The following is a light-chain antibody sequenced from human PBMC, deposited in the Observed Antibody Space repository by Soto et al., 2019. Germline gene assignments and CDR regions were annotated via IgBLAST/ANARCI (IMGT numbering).Light chain of an antibody. Sequence: DIQMTQSPSTLSASVGDRVTISCRASKDISNFLAWYQHKPGKATKLLIYDASTLQTGVPSRFRGSGFGTEFTLTISGLQPDDFATYYCQLHDDFSHATFGQGTKVDIK. CDR1: KDISNF. CDR2: DAS. J-gene: IGKJ2*01. CDR3: QLHDDFSHAT. V-gene: IGKV1-5*01.